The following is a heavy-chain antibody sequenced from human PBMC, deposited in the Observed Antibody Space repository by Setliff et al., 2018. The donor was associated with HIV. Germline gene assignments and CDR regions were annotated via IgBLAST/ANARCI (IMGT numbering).Heavy chain of an antibody. CDR1: GGTFTSYA. CDR3: ATRLSGYTSYYFDQ. D-gene: IGHD5-12*01. V-gene: IGHV1-69*05. Sequence: SVQVSCKASGGTFTSYAFNWVRQAPGQRLEWMGEIMPIFGVTKYAQKFQGRLSISTGESSRTAYMELTSLTSEDTAVYFWATRLSGYTSYYFDQWGQGTLVTVSS. CDR2: IMPIFGVT. J-gene: IGHJ4*02.